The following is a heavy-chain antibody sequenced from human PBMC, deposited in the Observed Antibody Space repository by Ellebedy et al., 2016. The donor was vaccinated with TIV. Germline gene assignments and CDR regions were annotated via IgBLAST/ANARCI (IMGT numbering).Heavy chain of an antibody. CDR2: IRNDGGER. V-gene: IGHV3-7*03. J-gene: IGHJ4*02. CDR1: GFTFSNYW. CDR3: ARPDLDY. Sequence: GESLKISCAASGFTFSNYWMAWVRQAPGKGLEWVANIRNDGGERFYVDSVKGRFTLSRDNSKNTLYLQMNSLRAEDTAMYYCARPDLDYWGQGTLVSVSS.